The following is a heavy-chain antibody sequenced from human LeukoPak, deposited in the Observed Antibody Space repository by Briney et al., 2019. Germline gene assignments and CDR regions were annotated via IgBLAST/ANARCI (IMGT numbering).Heavy chain of an antibody. D-gene: IGHD3-16*02. J-gene: IGHJ4*02. Sequence: GGSLRLSCAASGFTVSINYMSWVRHAPWKGLDWVSLIYSGVSTYYADSVTGRFTISRNNYTNTLYLQLSSRLTDDTAVYYCARLPYREGVAQDYWGQGTLVTVSP. V-gene: IGHV3-53*01. CDR1: GFTVSINY. CDR2: IYSGVST. CDR3: ARLPYREGVAQDY.